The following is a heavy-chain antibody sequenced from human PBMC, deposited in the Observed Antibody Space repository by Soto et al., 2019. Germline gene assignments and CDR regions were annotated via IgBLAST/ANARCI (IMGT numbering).Heavy chain of an antibody. V-gene: IGHV3-48*03. D-gene: IGHD2-2*01. CDR1: GFTFSSYE. Sequence: PGGSLRLSCAASGFTFSSYEMNWVRQAPGKGLEWVSYISSSGSTIYYADSVKGRFTISRDNAKSSLYLQMNSLRAEDTAVYYCARDLPPQWDIVVVPAAMTQNYYYGMDVWGQGTTVTVSS. CDR3: ARDLPPQWDIVVVPAAMTQNYYYGMDV. CDR2: ISSSGSTI. J-gene: IGHJ6*02.